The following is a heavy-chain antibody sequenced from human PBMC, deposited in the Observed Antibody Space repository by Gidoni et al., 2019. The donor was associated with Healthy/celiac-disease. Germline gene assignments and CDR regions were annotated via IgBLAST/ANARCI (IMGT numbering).Heavy chain of an antibody. D-gene: IGHD6-19*01. J-gene: IGHJ5*02. Sequence: EVQLVESGGGWVQPGGSLRRPCAASGFPVRSFSMNWGRQAPGKGLEGVSYISSSSSTIYSADSVQGRFTISRDNAKNSLYLQMNSLRDEDTAVYYCARGSVAGTRGWFDPWGQGTLVTVSS. CDR2: ISSSSSTI. CDR3: ARGSVAGTRGWFDP. CDR1: GFPVRSFS. V-gene: IGHV3-48*02.